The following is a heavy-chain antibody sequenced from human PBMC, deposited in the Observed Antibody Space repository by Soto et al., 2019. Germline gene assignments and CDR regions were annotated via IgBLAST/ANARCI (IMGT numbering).Heavy chain of an antibody. Sequence: QVPLVQSGAEVKKPGASVKVSCKASGYTFTSYAMPGVRQAPGQRLEWMGWINAGNGNTKDSQKFQGRVTITRDTSASTAHMELSGVISDDTALYYCARTSGYDTEAGAFDNWGQGTMVTVSS. V-gene: IGHV1-3*01. CDR2: INAGNGNT. CDR1: GYTFTSYA. D-gene: IGHD5-12*01. CDR3: ARTSGYDTEAGAFDN. J-gene: IGHJ3*02.